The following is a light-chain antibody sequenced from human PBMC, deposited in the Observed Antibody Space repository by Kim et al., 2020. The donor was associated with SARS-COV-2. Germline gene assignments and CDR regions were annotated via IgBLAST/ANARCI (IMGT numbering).Light chain of an antibody. CDR2: GAS. CDR1: QSVSSN. CDR3: QQYNNWPRWT. V-gene: IGKV3-15*01. J-gene: IGKJ1*01. Sequence: SPGERATLYCRASQSVSSNLAWYQQKPGQAPRLLIYGASTRATGIPARFSGSGSGTEFTLTISSLQSEDFAVYYCQQYNNWPRWTFGQGTKVDIK.